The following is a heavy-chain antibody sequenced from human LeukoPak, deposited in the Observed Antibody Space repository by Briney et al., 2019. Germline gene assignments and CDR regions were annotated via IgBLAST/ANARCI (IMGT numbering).Heavy chain of an antibody. Sequence: ASVKVSCKAAGYNFTKYAVQWVRQAPGQRLEWMGWIDAGNGRTKYSQDFQGRVTITRDTSARIAYMELSSLTSDDMSVYYCARGISSTTVTAYYLDYWGQGTLVTVSS. D-gene: IGHD4-17*01. CDR2: IDAGNGRT. J-gene: IGHJ4*02. CDR1: GYNFTKYA. V-gene: IGHV1-3*03. CDR3: ARGISSTTVTAYYLDY.